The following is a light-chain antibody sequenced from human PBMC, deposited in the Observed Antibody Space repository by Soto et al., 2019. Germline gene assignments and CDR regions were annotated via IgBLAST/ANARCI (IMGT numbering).Light chain of an antibody. CDR2: AAS. Sequence: DIQMTQSPSSLSASVGDRVTITCRASQSISSYLNWYQQKPGKAPKLLIYAASSLQSGVPSRFSGSGSGTDFTLTISSLQPEDFATYYYQQLERYPSTFGGGTKVEIK. J-gene: IGKJ4*01. CDR1: QSISSY. CDR3: QQLERYPST. V-gene: IGKV1-39*01.